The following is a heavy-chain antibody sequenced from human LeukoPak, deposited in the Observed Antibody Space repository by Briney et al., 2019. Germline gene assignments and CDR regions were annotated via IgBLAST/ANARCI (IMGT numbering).Heavy chain of an antibody. CDR3: ARAPGGALSGYSAL. D-gene: IGHD5-12*01. CDR2: INPNSGGT. J-gene: IGHJ4*02. V-gene: IGHV1-2*02. CDR1: GYTFTGYY. Sequence: ASVKVSCKASGYTFTGYYMHWVRQAPGQGLGWMGWINPNSGGTNYAQKFQGRVTMTRDTSISTAYMELSRLRSDDTAVYYCARAPGGALSGYSALWGQGTLVTVSS.